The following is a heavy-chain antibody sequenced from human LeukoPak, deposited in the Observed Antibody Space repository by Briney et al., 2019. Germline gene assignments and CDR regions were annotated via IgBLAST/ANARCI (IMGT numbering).Heavy chain of an antibody. Sequence: GGSLRLSCAASGFTFSSYGMHWVRQAPGKGLEWVAFIRYDGSNKYYTVSVKGRFTISRDNPKNTLYLQMNSLRAEDSAVYYCANHPEDYYDSSGASWGQGTLVTVSS. CDR1: GFTFSSYG. V-gene: IGHV3-30*02. CDR2: IRYDGSNK. CDR3: ANHPEDYYDSSGAS. J-gene: IGHJ5*02. D-gene: IGHD3-22*01.